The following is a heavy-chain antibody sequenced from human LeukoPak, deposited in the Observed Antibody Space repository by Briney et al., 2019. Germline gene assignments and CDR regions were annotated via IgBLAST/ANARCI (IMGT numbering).Heavy chain of an antibody. CDR1: GFTFSSYS. V-gene: IGHV3-21*01. CDR2: ISSSSSYV. CDR3: ARGEIGYYGSGSYYNEKFDY. Sequence: GGSLRLSCAASGFTFSSYSMNWVRQAPGKGLEWVSSISSSSSYVYYADSVKGRFTTSRDNAKNSLYLQMNSLRAEDTAVYYCARGEIGYYGSGSYYNEKFDYWGRGTLVTVSS. D-gene: IGHD3-10*01. J-gene: IGHJ4*02.